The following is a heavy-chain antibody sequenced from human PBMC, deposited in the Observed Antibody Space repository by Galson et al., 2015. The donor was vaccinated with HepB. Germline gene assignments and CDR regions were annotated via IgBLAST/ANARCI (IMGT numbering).Heavy chain of an antibody. J-gene: IGHJ4*02. V-gene: IGHV3-7*01. CDR1: GFTFSSYW. CDR3: ARGKPTFGELPMINYYFDY. Sequence: SLRLSCAASGFTFSSYWMSWVRQAPGKGLEWVANIKQDGSEKYYVDSVKGRFTISRDNAKNSLYLQMNSLRAEDTAVYYCARGKPTFGELPMINYYFDYWGQGTLVTVSS. D-gene: IGHD3-10*01. CDR2: IKQDGSEK.